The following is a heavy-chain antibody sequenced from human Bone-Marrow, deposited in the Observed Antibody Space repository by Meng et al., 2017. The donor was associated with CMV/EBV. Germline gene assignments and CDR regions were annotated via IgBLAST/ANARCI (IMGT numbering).Heavy chain of an antibody. V-gene: IGHV4-34*01. Sequence: SETLSLTCAVYGGSFSGYYWSWIRQPPGKGLEWIGEINHSGSTNYNPSLKSRVTISVDTSKNQFSLKLSSVTAADTAVYYCARDVPAAIFNPYYYYGMDVWGQRTTVTVSS. J-gene: IGHJ6*02. CDR1: GGSFSGYY. CDR3: ARDVPAAIFNPYYYYGMDV. CDR2: INHSGST. D-gene: IGHD2-2*01.